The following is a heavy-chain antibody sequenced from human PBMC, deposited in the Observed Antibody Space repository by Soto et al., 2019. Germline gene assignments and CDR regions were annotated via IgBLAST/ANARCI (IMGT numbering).Heavy chain of an antibody. V-gene: IGHV4-59*01. CDR2: IYYSGST. CDR1: VGSISSYY. CDR3: ARRYGYAFDI. Sequence: QVQLQESGPGLVKPSETLSLTCTVSVGSISSYYWSWIRQPPGKGLEWIGYIYYSGSTNYNPSLNSRVTISVDTSKNQFSLKLSSVTAADTAVYYCARRYGYAFDIWGQGTMVTVSS. J-gene: IGHJ3*02. D-gene: IGHD4-17*01.